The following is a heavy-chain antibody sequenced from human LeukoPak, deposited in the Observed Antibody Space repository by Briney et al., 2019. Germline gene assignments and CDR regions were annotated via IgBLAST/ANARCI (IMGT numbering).Heavy chain of an antibody. D-gene: IGHD2-2*01. Sequence: SETLSLTCTVSGGSVSSYYWSWIRQPPGKGLEWIGYIYYSGSTNYNPSLKSRVTISVDTSKNQFSLKLSSVTAADTAVYYCARGAVVVPAAMGTSNWFDPWGQGTLVTVSS. CDR1: GGSVSSYY. CDR3: ARGAVVVPAAMGTSNWFDP. CDR2: IYYSGST. J-gene: IGHJ5*02. V-gene: IGHV4-59*02.